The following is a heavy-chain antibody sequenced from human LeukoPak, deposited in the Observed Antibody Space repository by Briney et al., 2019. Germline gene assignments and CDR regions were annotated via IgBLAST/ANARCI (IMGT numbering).Heavy chain of an antibody. D-gene: IGHD1-26*01. CDR2: MNPNSGNT. Sequence: ASVKVSCKASGYTFTSYDMNWVRQATGQGLEWMGWMNPNSGNTGYAQKFQGRVTMTRNTSISTAYMQLSSLRSEDTAVYYCARVGWEVLYYYGMDVWGQGTTVTVSS. J-gene: IGHJ6*02. CDR1: GYTFTSYD. CDR3: ARVGWEVLYYYGMDV. V-gene: IGHV1-8*01.